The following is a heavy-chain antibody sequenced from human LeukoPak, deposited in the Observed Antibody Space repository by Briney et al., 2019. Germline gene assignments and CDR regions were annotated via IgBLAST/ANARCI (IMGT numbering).Heavy chain of an antibody. V-gene: IGHV3-7*01. Sequence: GGSLRLSCAVSGFSITNYWMTWVRQAPGKGLEWVANIKGDGSEKYYADSVKGRFTISRDNSKNTLYLQMNSLRVEDTAVYYCAKSAEGYSYGRTYFDYWGQGTLVTVSS. CDR3: AKSAEGYSYGRTYFDY. CDR2: IKGDGSEK. CDR1: GFSITNYW. D-gene: IGHD5-18*01. J-gene: IGHJ4*01.